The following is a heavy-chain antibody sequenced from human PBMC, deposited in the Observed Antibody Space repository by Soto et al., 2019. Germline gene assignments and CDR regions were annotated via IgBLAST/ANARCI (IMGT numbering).Heavy chain of an antibody. Sequence: GGSLRLSCAASGFTFSSYWMHWVRQAPGKGLVWVSRINSDGSSTSYADSVKGRFTISRDNAKNTLYLQMNSLRAEDTAVYYCERDCGGDCYSVNYYYYGMDVWGKGTTVPDSS. CDR3: ERDCGGDCYSVNYYYYGMDV. J-gene: IGHJ6*04. CDR1: GFTFSSYW. V-gene: IGHV3-74*01. D-gene: IGHD2-21*02. CDR2: INSDGSST.